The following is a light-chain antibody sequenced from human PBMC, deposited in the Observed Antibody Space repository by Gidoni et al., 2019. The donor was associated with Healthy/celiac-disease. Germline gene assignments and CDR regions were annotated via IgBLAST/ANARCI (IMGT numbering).Light chain of an antibody. V-gene: IGKV3-20*01. Sequence: EIVLTQSPGTLSLSPGERATLSCRASQSVSSSYLAWYQQKPGQAPRLLIYGASSRATGIPDRFSGSGSGTDFTLTISRLEPEDFAVYYCQQYGSSPPFTFXPXTKVEIK. J-gene: IGKJ3*01. CDR1: QSVSSSY. CDR2: GAS. CDR3: QQYGSSPPFT.